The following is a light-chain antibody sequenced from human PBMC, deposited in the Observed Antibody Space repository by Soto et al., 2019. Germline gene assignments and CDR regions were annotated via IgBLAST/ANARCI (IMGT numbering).Light chain of an antibody. CDR1: QSVNNN. V-gene: IGKV3-15*01. J-gene: IGKJ1*01. Sequence: EIALTQSPGTLSVSPGERATLSCRASQSVNNNFAWYQHKPGQAPRLLIYAASARATGIPARFSGSGSGTEFSLTISSLQSEDFAVYYCQQYNYLPGTFGQGTKVDIK. CDR2: AAS. CDR3: QQYNYLPGT.